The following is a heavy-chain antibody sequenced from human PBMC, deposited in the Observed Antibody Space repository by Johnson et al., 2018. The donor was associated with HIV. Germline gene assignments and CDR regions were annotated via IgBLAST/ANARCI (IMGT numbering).Heavy chain of an antibody. D-gene: IGHD3-22*01. CDR3: AKVRDYYDSSGYSYYDALDI. Sequence: QVQLVESGGGLVKPGGSLRLSCAASGFTVSSNYMSWVRQAPGKGLEWVAVISYDGSNKYYADSVQGRFTISRDNSKNTLYLQMNSLRAEDTAVYYCAKVRDYYDSSGYSYYDALDIWGQGTMVTVSS. CDR2: ISYDGSNK. V-gene: IGHV3-30*18. CDR1: GFTVSSNY. J-gene: IGHJ3*02.